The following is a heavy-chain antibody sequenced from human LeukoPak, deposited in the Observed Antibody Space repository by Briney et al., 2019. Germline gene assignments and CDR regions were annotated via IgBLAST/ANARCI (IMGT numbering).Heavy chain of an antibody. CDR2: INPSGGST. D-gene: IGHD3-22*01. CDR3: ARATYYYDSSGYHNWFDP. Sequence: ASVKVSCKASGYTFTSYYMHWVRQAPGQGLEWMGIINPSGGSTSYAQKFQGRVTMTRDMSTSTVYMELSSLRSEDTAVYYCARATYYYDSSGYHNWFDPWGQGTLVTVSS. J-gene: IGHJ5*02. V-gene: IGHV1-46*01. CDR1: GYTFTSYY.